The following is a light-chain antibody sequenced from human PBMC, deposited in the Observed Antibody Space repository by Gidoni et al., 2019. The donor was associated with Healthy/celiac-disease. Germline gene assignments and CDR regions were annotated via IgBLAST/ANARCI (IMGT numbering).Light chain of an antibody. Sequence: LTQSPSFLSASVGDRVTITCRASQGISSYLAWYQQKPGKAPKLLIYAASTLQSGVPSRFSGSGSGTEFTLTISSLQPEDFATYYCQQLNSYPLTCGPGTKVEIK. CDR3: QQLNSYPLT. CDR2: AAS. J-gene: IGKJ3*01. CDR1: QGISSY. V-gene: IGKV1-9*01.